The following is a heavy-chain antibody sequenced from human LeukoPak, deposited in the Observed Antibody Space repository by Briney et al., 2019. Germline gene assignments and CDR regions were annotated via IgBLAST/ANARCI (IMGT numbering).Heavy chain of an antibody. CDR3: ATPPYCSSTSCHDY. V-gene: IGHV1-24*01. Sequence: GSVKVSCKVSGYTLTELSMHWVRQAPGKGLEWMGGFVPEDGETIYAQKFQGRVTMTEDTSTDTAYMELSSLRSEDTAVYYCATPPYCSSTSCHDYWGQGTLVTVSS. J-gene: IGHJ4*02. CDR1: GYTLTELS. CDR2: FVPEDGET. D-gene: IGHD2-2*01.